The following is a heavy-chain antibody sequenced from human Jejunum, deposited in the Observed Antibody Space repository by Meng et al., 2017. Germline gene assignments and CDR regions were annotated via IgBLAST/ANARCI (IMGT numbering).Heavy chain of an antibody. CDR3: ARDANYYDSSGYPRTGYFDL. CDR2: IHYSGST. Sequence: GSLRLSCTVSGGSMRSYYWSWIRQSPGKGLEWIGYIHYSGSTNYNPSLKSRVTISVDTSKNQFSLKLSSVTAADTAMYYCARDANYYDSSGYPRTGYFDLWGHGTLVTVSS. D-gene: IGHD3-22*01. J-gene: IGHJ2*01. CDR1: GGSMRSYY. V-gene: IGHV4-59*01.